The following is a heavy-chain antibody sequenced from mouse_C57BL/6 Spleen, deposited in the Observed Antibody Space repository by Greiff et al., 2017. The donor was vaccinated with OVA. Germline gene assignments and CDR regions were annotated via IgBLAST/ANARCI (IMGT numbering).Heavy chain of an antibody. J-gene: IGHJ3*01. D-gene: IGHD2-3*01. V-gene: IGHV1-64*01. CDR3: ARVYDGYYGF. Sequence: QVQLKQSGAELVKPGASVKLSCKASGYTFTSYWMHWVKKRPGQGLEWIGMIHPNSGSTNYNEKFKSKATLTVDKSSSTAYMQLSSLTSEDSAVYYCARVYDGYYGFWGQGTLVTVSA. CDR2: IHPNSGST. CDR1: GYTFTSYW.